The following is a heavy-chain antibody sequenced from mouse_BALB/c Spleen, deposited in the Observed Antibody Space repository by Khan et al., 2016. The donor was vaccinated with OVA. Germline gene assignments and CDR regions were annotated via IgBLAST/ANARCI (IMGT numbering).Heavy chain of an antibody. J-gene: IGHJ2*01. CDR1: GYTFTDYA. CDR3: ARGGRGVRRGDGSSDY. Sequence: QVQLKESGPELVRPGESVKISCKGSGYTFTDYAMHWVKQSPGKSLEWIGVISIYYYNTNYNQKFKGKATMTVDKSSSTAYMELARLTSEDSATYYCARGGRGVRRGDGSSDYWGQGTTLTVSS. D-gene: IGHD1-3*01. V-gene: IGHV1S137*01. CDR2: ISIYYYNT.